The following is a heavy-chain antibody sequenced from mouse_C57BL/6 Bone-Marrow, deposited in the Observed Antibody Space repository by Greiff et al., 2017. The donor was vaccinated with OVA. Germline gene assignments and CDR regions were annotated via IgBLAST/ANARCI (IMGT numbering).Heavy chain of an antibody. D-gene: IGHD2-4*01. CDR1: GYTFTCYW. V-gene: IGHV1-72*01. CDR3: ARRLRGYYVDY. CDR2: IAPNSGGT. J-gene: IGHJ2*01. Sequence: VQLQQPGAELVKPGASVKLSCKASGYTFTCYWMHWVKQRPGRGLEWIGRIAPNSGGTKYNETFKSKATLTVDKPSSTAYMQRSSLTSEDAAVDYGARRLRGYYVDYWGQGTTLTVSS.